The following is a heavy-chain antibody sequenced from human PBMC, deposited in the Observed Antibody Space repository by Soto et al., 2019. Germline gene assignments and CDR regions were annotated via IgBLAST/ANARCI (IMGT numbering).Heavy chain of an antibody. CDR1: GFTFSSYS. D-gene: IGHD5-18*01. V-gene: IGHV3-21*01. CDR3: ARDLDPGDTAMVSIY. Sequence: GGSLRLSCAASGFTFSSYSMNWVRQAPGKGLEWVSSISSSSSYIYYADSVKGRFTISRDNAKNSLYLQMNSLRAEDTAGYYCARDLDPGDTAMVSIYWGQGTLVTVSS. J-gene: IGHJ4*02. CDR2: ISSSSSYI.